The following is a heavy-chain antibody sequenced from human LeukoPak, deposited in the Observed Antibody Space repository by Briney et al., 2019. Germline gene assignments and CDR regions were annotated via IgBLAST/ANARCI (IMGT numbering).Heavy chain of an antibody. D-gene: IGHD6-19*01. CDR3: ARGDVSGQWLVPHYYYYGMDV. V-gene: IGHV1-24*01. J-gene: IGHJ6*02. CDR1: GYTLTELS. Sequence: GASVKVSCKVSGYTLTELSMHWVRQAPGKGLEWMGGFDPEDGETIYAQKFQGRVTMTEDTSTDTAYMELNSLRAEDTAVYYCARGDVSGQWLVPHYYYYGMDVWGQGTTVTVSS. CDR2: FDPEDGET.